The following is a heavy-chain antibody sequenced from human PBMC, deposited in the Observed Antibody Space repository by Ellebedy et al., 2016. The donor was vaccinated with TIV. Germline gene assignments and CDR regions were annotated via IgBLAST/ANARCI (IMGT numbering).Heavy chain of an antibody. CDR1: AFTVSRNY. Sequence: PGGSLRLSCEGSAFTVSRNYMSWVRQAPGKGLEWVSVIYSGGSTYYADSVKGRFTISRDNSKNTLYLQMNSLRAEDTAVYYCARDCCTWRHFGYWGQGTLVTVSS. V-gene: IGHV3-66*01. J-gene: IGHJ4*02. CDR2: IYSGGST. D-gene: IGHD3-3*02. CDR3: ARDCCTWRHFGY.